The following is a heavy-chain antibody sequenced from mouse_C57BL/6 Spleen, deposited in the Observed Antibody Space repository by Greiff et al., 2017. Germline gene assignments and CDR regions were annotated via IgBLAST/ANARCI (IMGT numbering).Heavy chain of an antibody. J-gene: IGHJ4*01. Sequence: VQLQPSGPELVKPGASVKMSCKASGYTFTDYNMHWVKQSHGKSLEWIGYINPNNGGTSYNQKFKGKATLTVNKSSSTAYMELRSLTSEDSAVYYCCYDYEVYAMDYWGQGTSVTVSS. CDR1: GYTFTDYN. D-gene: IGHD2-4*01. CDR3: CYDYEVYAMDY. V-gene: IGHV1-22*01. CDR2: INPNNGGT.